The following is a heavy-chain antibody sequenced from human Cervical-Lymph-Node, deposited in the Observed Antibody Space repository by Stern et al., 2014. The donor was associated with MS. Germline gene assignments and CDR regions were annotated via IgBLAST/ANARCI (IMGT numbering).Heavy chain of an antibody. CDR2: SRTKANVKTS. V-gene: IGHV3-49*03. CDR3: TRYFGFDP. CDR1: GFTFGDCV. Sequence: EVQLVESGGGLVQPGRSLRLSCTASGFTFGDCVISWFRQAPGQGLEGVGFSRTKANVKTSVSAASVTGRFTIAREDSTSIAYLQMNSLKTEDTAMYYCTRYFGFDPWGQGTLVTVSS. J-gene: IGHJ5*02. D-gene: IGHD2/OR15-2a*01.